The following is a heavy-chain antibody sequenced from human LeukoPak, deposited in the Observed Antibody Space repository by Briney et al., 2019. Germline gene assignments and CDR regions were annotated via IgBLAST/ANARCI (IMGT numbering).Heavy chain of an antibody. CDR2: INPHSGGT. D-gene: IGHD5/OR15-5a*01. V-gene: IGHV1-2*02. Sequence: ASVKVSCKASGYTFTDYYMHWVRQAPGQGLEWMGWINPHSGGTNYAQKFQGRVTMTRDTSISTAYMELSRLRSDDTAVYYCARFDQVSETAGGYWGQGTLVTVSS. CDR1: GYTFTDYY. J-gene: IGHJ4*02. CDR3: ARFDQVSETAGGY.